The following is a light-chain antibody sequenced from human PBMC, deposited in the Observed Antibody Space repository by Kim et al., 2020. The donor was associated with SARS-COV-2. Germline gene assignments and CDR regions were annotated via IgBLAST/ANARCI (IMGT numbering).Light chain of an antibody. CDR2: DTS. J-gene: IGLJ3*02. V-gene: IGLV7-46*01. CDR3: LLSYSGDNWV. Sequence: QAVVTQEPSLTVSPGGTVTLTCGSSTGAVTSGHYPYWFQQKPGQAPRTLIYDTSNKHSWTPARFSGSLLGGKAALTLSGAQPEDEAEYYCLLSYSGDNWVFGGGTQLTVL. CDR1: TGAVTSGHY.